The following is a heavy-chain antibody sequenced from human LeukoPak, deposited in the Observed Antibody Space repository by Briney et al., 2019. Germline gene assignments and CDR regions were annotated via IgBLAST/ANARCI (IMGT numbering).Heavy chain of an antibody. Sequence: SGTPSLTCTVSGGSVSSGSYYWNWIRQPPGKGLEWIGHIYYSGSTDYNPSLKSRVTISADTSKNQFSLKMTSVTAADTAVYYCAREPGETDEGFEYWGQGTLVTVSS. CDR3: AREPGETDEGFEY. D-gene: IGHD1-14*01. CDR1: GGSVSSGSYY. V-gene: IGHV4-61*01. J-gene: IGHJ4*02. CDR2: IYYSGST.